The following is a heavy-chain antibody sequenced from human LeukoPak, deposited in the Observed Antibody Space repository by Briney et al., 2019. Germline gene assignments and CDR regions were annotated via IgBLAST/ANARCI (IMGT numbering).Heavy chain of an antibody. J-gene: IGHJ3*02. D-gene: IGHD6-19*01. Sequence: GGSLRLSCAASGFTFSSYAMSWVRQAPGKGLEWVSAISGSGGSTYYADSVKGRFTISRDNSKNTLYLQMNSLRAEDTAVYYCARGLDSGWDWGGAFDIWGQGTMVTVSS. CDR3: ARGLDSGWDWGGAFDI. CDR1: GFTFSSYA. CDR2: ISGSGGST. V-gene: IGHV3-23*01.